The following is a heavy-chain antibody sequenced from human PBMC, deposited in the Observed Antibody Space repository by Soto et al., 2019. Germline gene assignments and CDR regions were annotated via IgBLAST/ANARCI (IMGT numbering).Heavy chain of an antibody. V-gene: IGHV1-18*01. CDR1: GYTFTSYG. Sequence: WASVKVSCKASGYTFTSYGISWVRQAPGQGLEWMGWISAYNGNTNYAQKLQGRVTMTTDTSTSTAYMELRSLRSDDTAVYYCARGSSRVAYCGGDCYSDAFDIWGQGTMVTVSS. CDR2: ISAYNGNT. J-gene: IGHJ3*02. CDR3: ARGSSRVAYCGGDCYSDAFDI. D-gene: IGHD2-21*02.